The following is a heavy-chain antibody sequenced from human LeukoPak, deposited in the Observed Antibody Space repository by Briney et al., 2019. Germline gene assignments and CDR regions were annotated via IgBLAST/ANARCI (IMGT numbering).Heavy chain of an antibody. V-gene: IGHV3-7*01. D-gene: IGHD3-3*01. J-gene: IGHJ4*02. CDR2: IKQDGSER. CDR1: GFTFSSYW. Sequence: LPGGSLRLSCAASGFTFSSYWMSWVRQAPGKGLEWVANIKQDGSERYYVDSVKGRFTISRDNAKNSLYLQMNSLRAEDTAVYYCAREETDFWSGYSDYWGQGTLVTVSS. CDR3: AREETDFWSGYSDY.